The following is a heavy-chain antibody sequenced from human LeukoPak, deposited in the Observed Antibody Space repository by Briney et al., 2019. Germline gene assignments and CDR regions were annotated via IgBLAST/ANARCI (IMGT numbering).Heavy chain of an antibody. Sequence: GGSLRLSCAASGFTFNNYGMHWVRQAPGKGLEWMALIWYDGSNKYYADSVKGRFTISRDNSKNTLYLQMNSLRAEDTAVYYCSREYFDWSRNYYYGMDVWGQGTTATVSS. CDR3: SREYFDWSRNYYYGMDV. J-gene: IGHJ6*02. CDR2: IWYDGSNK. D-gene: IGHD3-9*01. CDR1: GFTFNNYG. V-gene: IGHV3-33*01.